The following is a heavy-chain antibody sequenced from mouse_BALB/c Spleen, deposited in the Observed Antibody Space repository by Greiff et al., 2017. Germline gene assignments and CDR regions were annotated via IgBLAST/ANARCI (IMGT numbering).Heavy chain of an antibody. Sequence: VKVVESGAELVRPGTSVKVSCKASGYAFTNYLIEWVKQRPGQGLEWIGVINPGSGGTNYNEKFKGKATLTADKSSSTAYMQLSSLTSDDSAVYFCAKGDGSSFYWYFDVWGAGTTVTVSS. J-gene: IGHJ1*01. CDR3: AKGDGSSFYWYFDV. CDR2: INPGSGGT. D-gene: IGHD1-1*01. CDR1: GYAFTNYL. V-gene: IGHV1-54*01.